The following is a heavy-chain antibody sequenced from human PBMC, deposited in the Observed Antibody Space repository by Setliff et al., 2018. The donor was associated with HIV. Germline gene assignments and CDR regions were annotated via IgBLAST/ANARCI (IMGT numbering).Heavy chain of an antibody. V-gene: IGHV4-39*07. CDR3: ARGRGARFLPIKIFDY. J-gene: IGHJ4*02. Sequence: PSETLSLTCTVSGGSISSSSYYWGWIRQPPGKGLEWIGSIYTCGSTNYNPSLKSRVTISVDTSKNQFSLKLSSVTAADTAVYYCARGRGARFLPIKIFDYWAQGTLVTVSS. CDR2: IYTCGST. D-gene: IGHD3-10*01. CDR1: GGSISSSSYY.